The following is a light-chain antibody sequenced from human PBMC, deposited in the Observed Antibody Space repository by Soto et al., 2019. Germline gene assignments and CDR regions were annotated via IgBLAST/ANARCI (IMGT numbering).Light chain of an antibody. J-gene: IGLJ1*01. Sequence: QSALTQPASVSGSLGQSITISCTGTTRDIAGYNYISWYQQLPGKAPKLMIYQVTIRPSGISNGFSGSKSGNTASLTISGLQAEDEAGYYCTSFSSSTSLYVFGTGTKVTVL. CDR2: QVT. V-gene: IGLV2-14*01. CDR3: TSFSSSTSLYV. CDR1: TRDIAGYNY.